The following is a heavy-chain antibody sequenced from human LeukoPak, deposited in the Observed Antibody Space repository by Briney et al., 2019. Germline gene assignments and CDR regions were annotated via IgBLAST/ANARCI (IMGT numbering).Heavy chain of an antibody. CDR3: ARGPLGYCSGGTCYSGRNWFDP. D-gene: IGHD2-15*01. J-gene: IGHJ5*02. V-gene: IGHV1-2*02. Sequence: ASVKVSCKASGYTFTGYYMHWVRQAPGQGLEWMGWINPNSGGTNYAQKFQGRVTMTRDTSISTAYMELSRLRSDDTAVYYCARGPLGYCSGGTCYSGRNWFDPWGQGTLVTVSS. CDR2: INPNSGGT. CDR1: GYTFTGYY.